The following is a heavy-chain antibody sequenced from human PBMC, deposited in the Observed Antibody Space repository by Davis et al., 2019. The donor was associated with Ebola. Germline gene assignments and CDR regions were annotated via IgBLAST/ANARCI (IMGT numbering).Heavy chain of an antibody. V-gene: IGHV3-30-3*01. J-gene: IGHJ4*02. Sequence: GGSLRLSCAASGFTFSTYTMHWVRQAPGKGLEWVAVISHDGSNKYYADSVKGRFTISRDNSKNTLYLQMNSLRAEDTAVHYCARDECSGGSCYSGAPDYWGQGTLVTVSS. D-gene: IGHD2-15*01. CDR3: ARDECSGGSCYSGAPDY. CDR2: ISHDGSNK. CDR1: GFTFSTYT.